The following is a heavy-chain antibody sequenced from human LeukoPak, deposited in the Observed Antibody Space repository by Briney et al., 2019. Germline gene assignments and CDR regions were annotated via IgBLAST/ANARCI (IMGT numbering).Heavy chain of an antibody. D-gene: IGHD4-23*01. J-gene: IGHJ1*01. CDR2: IYPGDSDT. V-gene: IGHV5-51*01. CDR3: ARLPGGNPGPEYFQH. CDR1: GYSFTSYW. Sequence: GESLKISCKGSGYSFTSYWIGWVRQMPGKGLEWLGIIYPGDSDTRYSPSFQGQVTISADKSISTAYLQWSSLKASDTAMYYCARLPGGNPGPEYFQHWGQGTLVTVSS.